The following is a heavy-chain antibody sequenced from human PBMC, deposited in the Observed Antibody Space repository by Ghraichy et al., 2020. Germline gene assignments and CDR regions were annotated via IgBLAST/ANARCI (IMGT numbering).Heavy chain of an antibody. CDR2: ISGSGGST. V-gene: IGHV3-23*01. J-gene: IGHJ4*02. CDR1: GFTFSSYA. CDR3: AKEPSPGYSYGLSFDY. D-gene: IGHD5-18*01. Sequence: GGSLRLSCAASGFTFSSYAMSWVRQAPGKGLEWVSAISGSGGSTYYADSVKGRFTISRDNSKNTLYLQMNSLRAEDTAVYYCAKEPSPGYSYGLSFDYWGQGTLVTVSS.